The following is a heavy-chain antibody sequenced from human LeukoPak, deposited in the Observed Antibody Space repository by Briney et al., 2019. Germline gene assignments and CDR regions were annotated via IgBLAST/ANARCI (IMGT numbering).Heavy chain of an antibody. Sequence: HGESLQISCKGSGYSFTSYWISWVRQLPGKGLEWMGRIGPSDSKTAYSPSFQGHVTISADKSVNTAYLQWSSLTASDTAMFYCARHALGGSGWYYFDYWGQGTLVTVSS. CDR1: GYSFTSYW. D-gene: IGHD6-19*01. J-gene: IGHJ4*02. CDR3: ARHALGGSGWYYFDY. V-gene: IGHV5-10-1*01. CDR2: IGPSDSKT.